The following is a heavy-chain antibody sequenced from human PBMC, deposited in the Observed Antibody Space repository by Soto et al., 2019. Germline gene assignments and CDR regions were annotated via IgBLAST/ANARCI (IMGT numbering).Heavy chain of an antibody. Sequence: QVQLVESGGGVVQPGRSLRLSCAASGFTFSSYGMHWVRQAPGKGLEWVAVISYDGSNKYYADSVKGRFTISRDNSKNTLYLQMNSLRAEDTAVYYCAKIWDTAMVFDYWGQGTLVTVSS. J-gene: IGHJ4*02. CDR2: ISYDGSNK. D-gene: IGHD5-18*01. V-gene: IGHV3-30*18. CDR3: AKIWDTAMVFDY. CDR1: GFTFSSYG.